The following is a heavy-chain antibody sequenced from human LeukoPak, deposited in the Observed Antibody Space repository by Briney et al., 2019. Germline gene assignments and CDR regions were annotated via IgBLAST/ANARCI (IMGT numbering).Heavy chain of an antibody. J-gene: IGHJ3*02. CDR1: GFTFSSYR. CDR3: VRVDCGSFAFDI. CDR2: ISSSGITI. D-gene: IGHD5-12*01. Sequence: RGSLRLSCEASGFTFSSYRVRWVGQAPGKGGQWVSYISSSGITIYQDDSVKGRFTISRDNAKKSLFLQMSSLRDEDTAVYYFVRVDCGSFAFDIWGQGTMLSVSS. V-gene: IGHV3-48*02.